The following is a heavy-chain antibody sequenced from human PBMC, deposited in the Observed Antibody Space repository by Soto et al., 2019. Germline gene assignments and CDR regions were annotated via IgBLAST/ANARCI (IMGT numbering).Heavy chain of an antibody. CDR1: GFTFNDYS. V-gene: IGHV3-48*02. CDR2: IGYGSSLTI. D-gene: IGHD2-21*01. Sequence: EVQLVESGGGLVQPGGSLRLSCAVSGFTFNDYSVNWVRQAPGRGLEWVSYIGYGSSLTIYYADSVKGRFTISRDTAKSSLFLQMDSLRDEDTAVYYCARDRDWAFDYWGPGIPVTVSS. CDR3: ARDRDWAFDY. J-gene: IGHJ4*02.